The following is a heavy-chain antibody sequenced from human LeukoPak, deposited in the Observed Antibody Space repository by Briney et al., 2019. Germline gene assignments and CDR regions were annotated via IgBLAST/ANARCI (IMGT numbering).Heavy chain of an antibody. D-gene: IGHD6-13*01. V-gene: IGHV5-51*01. CDR1: GYSFTSYW. J-gene: IGHJ4*02. Sequence: GESLKISCKGSGYSFTSYWIGWVRQMPGKGLEWMGIIYAGDSDTRYSPSFQGQVTISADKSISTAYLQWSSLKASDTAMYYCARQYSSSWYWGYYFDYWGQGTLVTVSS. CDR3: ARQYSSSWYWGYYFDY. CDR2: IYAGDSDT.